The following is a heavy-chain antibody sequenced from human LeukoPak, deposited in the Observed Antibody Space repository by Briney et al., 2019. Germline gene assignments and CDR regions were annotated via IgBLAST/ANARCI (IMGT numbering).Heavy chain of an antibody. D-gene: IGHD3-16*01. Sequence: GGSLRLSCAASGFTFSSYAMSWVRQAPGKGLEWVSAISGSGGSTYYADSVKGRFAISRDNSKNTLYLQMNGLRAEDTAVYYCAKRFWGPTQHFDYWGQGTLVTVSS. J-gene: IGHJ4*02. CDR3: AKRFWGPTQHFDY. CDR1: GFTFSSYA. V-gene: IGHV3-23*01. CDR2: ISGSGGST.